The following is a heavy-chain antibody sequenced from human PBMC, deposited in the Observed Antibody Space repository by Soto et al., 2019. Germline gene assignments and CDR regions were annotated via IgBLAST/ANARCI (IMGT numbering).Heavy chain of an antibody. V-gene: IGHV4-34*01. Sequence: PSETLSLTCAVYGGSFSYYYWTWIRQPPGKGLEWIGEINHSGGTNYNPSLKSRVTISEDTSKNQFSLKLNSVTAADTAMYYCARGSRAVRFEYWAKGTLVTVSS. J-gene: IGHJ4*02. D-gene: IGHD3-10*01. CDR3: ARGSRAVRFEY. CDR2: INHSGGT. CDR1: GGSFSYYY.